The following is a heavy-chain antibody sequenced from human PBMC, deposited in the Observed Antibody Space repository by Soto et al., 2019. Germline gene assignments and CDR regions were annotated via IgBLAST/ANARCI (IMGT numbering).Heavy chain of an antibody. J-gene: IGHJ6*02. D-gene: IGHD1-26*01. CDR2: IIPIFGTT. CDR3: AKVGYGGPRGNYYGMDV. V-gene: IGHV1-69*13. CDR1: RVAFTKFI. Sequence: SVKVSCKASRVAFTKFIVTWVRQAPGLGLEWVGGIIPIFGTTNYAQKFQGRVTITADESTSTSYMEVNNLRSEDTAVYYCAKVGYGGPRGNYYGMDVWGQGTTVTV.